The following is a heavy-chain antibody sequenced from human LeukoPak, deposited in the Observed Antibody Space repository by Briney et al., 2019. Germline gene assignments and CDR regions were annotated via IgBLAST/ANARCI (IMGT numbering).Heavy chain of an antibody. Sequence: GASVKVSCKASGYTFTSYGISWVRQAPGQGLEWMGWISAYNGNTNYAQKLQGRVTMTTDTSTSTAYMELRSLRSDDTAVYYCARGGREIWFGELSTWVYWGQGTLVTVSS. D-gene: IGHD3-10*01. CDR3: ARGGREIWFGELSTWVY. CDR2: ISAYNGNT. J-gene: IGHJ4*02. V-gene: IGHV1-18*01. CDR1: GYTFTSYG.